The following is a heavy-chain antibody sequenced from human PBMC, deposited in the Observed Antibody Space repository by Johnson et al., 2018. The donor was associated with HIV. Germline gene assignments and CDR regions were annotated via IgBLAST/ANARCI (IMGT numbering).Heavy chain of an antibody. CDR2: IYSGGSI. J-gene: IGHJ3*02. CDR1: GFSVSSNY. V-gene: IGHV3-66*03. D-gene: IGHD1-26*01. Sequence: VQLVESGGGLIQPGGSLRLSCAASGFSVSSNYMTWVRQAPGKGLEWVSVIYSGGSIYYADSVKGRFTISRDNSKNTLYLQMNSLRAEDTAVYYCARDRRGATIDDAFDIWGQGTMVTVSS. CDR3: ARDRRGATIDDAFDI.